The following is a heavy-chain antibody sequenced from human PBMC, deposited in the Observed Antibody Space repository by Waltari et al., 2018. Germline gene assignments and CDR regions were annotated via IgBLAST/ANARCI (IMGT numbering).Heavy chain of an antibody. CDR3: ASSQIAAAYDY. D-gene: IGHD6-13*01. V-gene: IGHV4-39*07. J-gene: IGHJ4*02. CDR2: MYYTGNT. CDR1: GGSISNSNYY. Sequence: QLQLQESGPGLVKPSETLSLTCTVSGGSISNSNYYWGWIRQPQGKGLGWCGNMYYTGNTYYNPSLKGRFTISVDNAKNQFSLKRSSVTAADTAVYYCASSQIAAAYDYWGQGTLVTVSS.